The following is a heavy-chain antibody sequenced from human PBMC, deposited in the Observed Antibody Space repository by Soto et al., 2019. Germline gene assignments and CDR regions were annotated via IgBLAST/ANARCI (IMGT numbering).Heavy chain of an antibody. CDR3: AKGLKYNSGPFDY. CDR2: ICGNGSTT. V-gene: IGHV3-23*01. J-gene: IGHJ4*02. Sequence: GGSLRLSCAASGFTFSSYAMHWVRQAPGKGLEWVSGICGNGSTTYYADSVKGRFTISRDNSKNTLYLQMDSLRAEDTAVYYCAKGLKYNSGPFDYWGQGTLVTVSS. D-gene: IGHD3-22*01. CDR1: GFTFSSYA.